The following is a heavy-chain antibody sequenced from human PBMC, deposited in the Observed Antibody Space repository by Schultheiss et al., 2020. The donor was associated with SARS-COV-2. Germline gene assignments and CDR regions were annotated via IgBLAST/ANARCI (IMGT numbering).Heavy chain of an antibody. CDR3: ATQGLIVVVPAAPLDY. D-gene: IGHD2-2*01. CDR2: IGTAGDT. CDR1: GFTFSSYS. V-gene: IGHV3-13*01. J-gene: IGHJ4*02. Sequence: GGSLRLSCAASGFTFSSYSMNWVRQAPGKGLEWVSAIGTAGDTYYPGSVKGRFTISRENAKNSLYLQMNSLRAEDTAVYYCATQGLIVVVPAAPLDYWGQGTLVTVSS.